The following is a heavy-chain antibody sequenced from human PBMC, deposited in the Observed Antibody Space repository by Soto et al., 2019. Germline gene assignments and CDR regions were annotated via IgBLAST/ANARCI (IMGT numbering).Heavy chain of an antibody. V-gene: IGHV3-30*18. J-gene: IGHJ4*02. CDR2: ISYDGSNK. CDR1: GFTFSSYG. Sequence: GGSLRLSCAASGFTFSSYGMHWVRQAPGKGLEWVAVISYDGSNKYYADSVKGRFTISRDNSKNTLYLQMNSLRAEDTAVYYCAKGEIYSSSFGGDHDYWGQGTLVTVSS. CDR3: AKGEIYSSSFGGDHDY. D-gene: IGHD6-6*01.